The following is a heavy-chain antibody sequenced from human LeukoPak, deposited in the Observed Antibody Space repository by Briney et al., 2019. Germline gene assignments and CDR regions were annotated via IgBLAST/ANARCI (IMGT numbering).Heavy chain of an antibody. CDR3: AREYRIAAAGHFDY. J-gene: IGHJ4*02. V-gene: IGHV3-48*03. Sequence: GGSLRLSCAASGFTFSSYEMNWVRQAPGKGLEWISYISSSGSTRYYADSMKGRFTISRDNAKNSLYLQMNSLRAEDTAVYHCAREYRIAAAGHFDYWGQGTLVTVSS. CDR1: GFTFSSYE. D-gene: IGHD6-13*01. CDR2: ISSSGSTR.